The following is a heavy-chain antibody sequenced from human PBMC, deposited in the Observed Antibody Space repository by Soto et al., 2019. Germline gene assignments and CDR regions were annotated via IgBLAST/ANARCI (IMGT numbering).Heavy chain of an antibody. CDR1: GGSISSYY. D-gene: IGHD3-22*01. V-gene: IGHV4-59*01. J-gene: IGHJ4*02. CDR3: ARTYYYDSSGYDY. CDR2: IYYSGST. Sequence: SETLSLTCTVSGGSISSYYWSWIRQPPGKGLEWIGYIYYSGSTNYNPSLKSRVTISVDTSKNQFSLKLSSVTAADTAVYYCARTYYYDSSGYDYWGQGTLVTV.